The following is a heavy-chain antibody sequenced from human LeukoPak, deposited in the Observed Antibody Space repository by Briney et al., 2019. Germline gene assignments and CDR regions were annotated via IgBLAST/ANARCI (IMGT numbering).Heavy chain of an antibody. Sequence: EASVKVSCKASGGTFSSYAISWVRQAPGQGLEWMGGIIPIFGTANYAQKFQGRVTITADESTSTAYMELSSLRSEDTAVYYCARGGDRCSSTGCLAYNWFDPWGQGTLVTVSS. CDR2: IIPIFGTA. J-gene: IGHJ5*02. CDR3: ARGGDRCSSTGCLAYNWFDP. CDR1: GGTFSSYA. D-gene: IGHD2-2*01. V-gene: IGHV1-69*01.